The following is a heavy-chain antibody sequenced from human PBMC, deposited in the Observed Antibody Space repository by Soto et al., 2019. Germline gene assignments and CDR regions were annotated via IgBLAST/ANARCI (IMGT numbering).Heavy chain of an antibody. D-gene: IGHD6-19*01. Sequence: QVQLVESGGGVVQPGRSLRLSCAASGFTFSSYGMHWVRQAPGKGLEWVAVIWYDGSNKYYADSVKGRFTISRDNSKNTRDRQVNSLRVEDTAVYYGARDGGSGWYPEGWFGPWGQGTLVTVSS. CDR1: GFTFSSYG. CDR3: ARDGGSGWYPEGWFGP. J-gene: IGHJ5*02. V-gene: IGHV3-33*01. CDR2: IWYDGSNK.